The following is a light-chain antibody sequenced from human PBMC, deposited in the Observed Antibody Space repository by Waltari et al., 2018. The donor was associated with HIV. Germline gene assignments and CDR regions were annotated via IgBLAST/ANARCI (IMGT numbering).Light chain of an antibody. V-gene: IGLV3-19*01. Sequence: SQLTQVPPVPVALGKRPRITSQGHGLRCYYASRYQQKPGQAPVLVIYGKNNRPSGIPDRCSGSSSGNTASLIITGAQAEDDADYYCNSRDSSGNHYVFGTGTKVTVL. J-gene: IGLJ1*01. CDR3: NSRDSSGNHYV. CDR2: GKN. CDR1: GLRCYY.